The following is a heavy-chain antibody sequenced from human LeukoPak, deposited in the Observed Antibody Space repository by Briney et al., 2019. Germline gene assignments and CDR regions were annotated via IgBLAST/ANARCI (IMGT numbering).Heavy chain of an antibody. CDR3: ARELHDFWSGYYPDY. D-gene: IGHD3-3*01. CDR2: IIPILGIA. V-gene: IGHV1-69*04. CDR1: GGTFSSYA. Sequence: ASVKVSCKASGGTFSSYAISWVQQAPGQGLEWMGRIIPILGIANYAQKFQGRVTITADKSTSTAYMELSSLRSEDTAVYYCARELHDFWSGYYPDYWGQGTLVTVSS. J-gene: IGHJ4*02.